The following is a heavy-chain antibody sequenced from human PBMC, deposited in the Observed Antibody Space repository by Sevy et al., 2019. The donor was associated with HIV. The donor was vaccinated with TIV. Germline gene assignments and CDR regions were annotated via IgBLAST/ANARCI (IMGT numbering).Heavy chain of an antibody. CDR1: GYSFTTYW. J-gene: IGHJ4*02. Sequence: GGSLRLSCEGSGYSFTTYWIGWLRQMPGKGLEWMGIIYPDDSDTRYNPSFPGQVTISADKSINTAYLEWSSLKASDTAIYYCARLEQRHCNGAHCYPFDYWGQRTLVTVSS. CDR2: IYPDDSDT. CDR3: ARLEQRHCNGAHCYPFDY. V-gene: IGHV5-51*01. D-gene: IGHD2-21*01.